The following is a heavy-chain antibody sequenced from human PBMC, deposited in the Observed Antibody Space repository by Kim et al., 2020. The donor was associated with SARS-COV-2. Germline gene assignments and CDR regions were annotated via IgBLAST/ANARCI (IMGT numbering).Heavy chain of an antibody. V-gene: IGHV4-59*11. D-gene: IGHD3-22*01. CDR2: ISYTGNT. CDR3: ARAPSGYDGYYYPDY. J-gene: IGHJ4*02. Sequence: SETLSLTCHVSGASISSHYWTWIRQPPGKGLEFIGYISYTGNTNYNPSLKSRVTISLDTSKNLFSLNLNSVTSADTAVYYCARAPSGYDGYYYPDYWGPGTLVTVSS. CDR1: GASISSHY.